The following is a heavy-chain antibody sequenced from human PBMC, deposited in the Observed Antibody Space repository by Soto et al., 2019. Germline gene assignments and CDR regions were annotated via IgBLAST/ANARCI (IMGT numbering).Heavy chain of an antibody. CDR2: IKQDGSEK. V-gene: IGHV3-7*01. CDR3: ARVRITMIVVVIRYFDY. Sequence: GESLKISCAASGFTFSSYWMSWVRQAPGKGLEWVANIKQDGSEKYYVDSVKGRFTISRDNAKNSLYLQMNSLRAEDTAVYYCARVRITMIVVVIRYFDYWGQGTLVTVSS. J-gene: IGHJ4*02. D-gene: IGHD3-22*01. CDR1: GFTFSSYW.